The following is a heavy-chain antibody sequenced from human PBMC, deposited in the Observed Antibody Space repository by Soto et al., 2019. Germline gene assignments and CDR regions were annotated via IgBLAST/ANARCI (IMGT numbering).Heavy chain of an antibody. CDR2: IWDDGSNK. J-gene: IGHJ6*02. V-gene: IGHV3-33*01. Sequence: QVQLVESGGGVVQPGRSLRLSCVASGFTFSNYGMHCVRQAPGKALEWVAVIWDDGSNKFYADSLKGRFTISRDNSKNTLYLQMNSLIAEDTAVYYCARPEYSGNSYIMDVWGQGTTVTVSS. D-gene: IGHD1-26*01. CDR1: GFTFSNYG. CDR3: ARPEYSGNSYIMDV.